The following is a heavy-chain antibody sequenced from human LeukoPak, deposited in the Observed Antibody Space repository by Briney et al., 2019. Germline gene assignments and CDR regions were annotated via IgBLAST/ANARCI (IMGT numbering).Heavy chain of an antibody. J-gene: IGHJ6*03. CDR3: ARDGIEYSSSSRLYYYYYMDV. V-gene: IGHV3-30-3*01. Sequence: GGSLRLSCAASGFTFSSYAMHWVRQAPGKGLEWVAVISYDGSNKYYADSVKGRFTISRDNSKNTLYLQMNSLRAEDTAVYYCARDGIEYSSSSRLYYYYYMDVWGKGTTVTVSS. D-gene: IGHD6-6*01. CDR2: ISYDGSNK. CDR1: GFTFSSYA.